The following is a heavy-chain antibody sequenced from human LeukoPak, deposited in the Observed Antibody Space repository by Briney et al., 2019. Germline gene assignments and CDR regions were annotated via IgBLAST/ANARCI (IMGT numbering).Heavy chain of an antibody. V-gene: IGHV4-39*01. CDR2: IYHTGTT. Sequence: SETLSLTCTVSGDSISSSSYYWGWLRQPPGKGLEWIVSIYHTGTTYYSPSLKSRVTISVHTSKNQFSLTLSSVTAADTAVYYCARQECNGGSCYSRAIWFDPWGQGTLVTVSS. D-gene: IGHD2-15*01. CDR3: ARQECNGGSCYSRAIWFDP. J-gene: IGHJ5*02. CDR1: GDSISSSSYY.